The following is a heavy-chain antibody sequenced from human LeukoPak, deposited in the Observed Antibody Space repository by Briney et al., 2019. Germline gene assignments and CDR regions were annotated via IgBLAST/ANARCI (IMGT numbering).Heavy chain of an antibody. D-gene: IGHD3-22*01. Sequence: SETLSLTCTVSGGSISSSSYYWGWIRQPPGKGLEWIGSIYYSGSTYYNPSLKSRVTISVDKSKNQFSLKLSSVTAADTAVYYCARAGDSSGYFDYWGQGTLVTVSS. CDR2: IYYSGST. CDR1: GGSISSSSYY. CDR3: ARAGDSSGYFDY. V-gene: IGHV4-39*07. J-gene: IGHJ4*02.